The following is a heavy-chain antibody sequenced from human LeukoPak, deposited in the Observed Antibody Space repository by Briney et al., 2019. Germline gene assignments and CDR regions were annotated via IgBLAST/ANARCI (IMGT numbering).Heavy chain of an antibody. Sequence: GGSLRLSCAASGFTFSSYGMHWVRQAPGKGLEWVAFIRYDGSNKYYADSVKGRFTISRDNSKNTLYLQMNSLRAEDTAVYYCAKDREYYGSGSYSYYMDVWGKGTTVTISS. CDR1: GFTFSSYG. CDR3: AKDREYYGSGSYSYYMDV. CDR2: IRYDGSNK. D-gene: IGHD3-10*01. J-gene: IGHJ6*03. V-gene: IGHV3-30*02.